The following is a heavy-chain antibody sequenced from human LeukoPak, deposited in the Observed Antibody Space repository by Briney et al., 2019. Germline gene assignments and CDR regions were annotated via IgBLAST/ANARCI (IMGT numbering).Heavy chain of an antibody. Sequence: PWGSLRLSCSASGFTFSSYAMHWVRQAPGKGLEYVSAISSNGGSTYYADSVKGRFTISRDNSKNTLYLQMSSLRAEDTAVYYCVKDSRIAARRGGFDYWGQGTLVTVSS. D-gene: IGHD6-6*01. CDR2: ISSNGGST. CDR3: VKDSRIAARRGGFDY. J-gene: IGHJ4*02. CDR1: GFTFSSYA. V-gene: IGHV3-64D*06.